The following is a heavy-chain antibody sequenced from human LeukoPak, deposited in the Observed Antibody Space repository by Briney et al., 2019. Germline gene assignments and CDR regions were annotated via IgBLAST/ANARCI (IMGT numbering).Heavy chain of an antibody. J-gene: IGHJ4*02. CDR2: IYHSGST. Sequence: PSETLSLTCTVSGYSISSGYYWGWIRQPPGKGLEWIGSIYHSGSTYYNPSLKSRVTISVDTSKNQFSLRLSSVTAADTAVYYCVRDLNYLFDYWGQGMLVTVSS. V-gene: IGHV4-38-2*02. CDR1: GYSISSGYY. D-gene: IGHD1-7*01. CDR3: VRDLNYLFDY.